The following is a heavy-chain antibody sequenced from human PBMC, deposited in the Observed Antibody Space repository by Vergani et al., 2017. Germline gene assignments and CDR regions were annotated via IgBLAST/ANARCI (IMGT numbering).Heavy chain of an antibody. CDR2: ISWNSGSI. Sequence: EVQLVESGGGLVQPGRSLRLSCAASGFTFDDYAMHWVRQAPGKGLEWVSGISWNSGSIGYADSVKGRFTISRDNAKNSRYLQMNSLGAEDTALYYCAKDIPRYYYDSSGYSLGGAFDIWGQGTMVTVSS. J-gene: IGHJ3*02. CDR3: AKDIPRYYYDSSGYSLGGAFDI. CDR1: GFTFDDYA. V-gene: IGHV3-9*01. D-gene: IGHD3-22*01.